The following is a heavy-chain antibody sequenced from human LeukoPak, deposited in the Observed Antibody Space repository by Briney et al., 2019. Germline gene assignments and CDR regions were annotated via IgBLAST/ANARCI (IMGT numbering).Heavy chain of an antibody. CDR3: ARVDDFWSGYYHAFDI. V-gene: IGHV4-30-4*08. CDR2: IYYSGST. D-gene: IGHD3-3*01. Sequence: TLSLTCTVSGGSISSGDYYWGWIRQPPGKGLEWIGYIYYSGSTYYNPSLKSRVTISVDTSKNQFSLKLSSVTAADTAVYYCARVDDFWSGYYHAFDIWGQGTMVTVSS. CDR1: GGSISSGDYY. J-gene: IGHJ3*02.